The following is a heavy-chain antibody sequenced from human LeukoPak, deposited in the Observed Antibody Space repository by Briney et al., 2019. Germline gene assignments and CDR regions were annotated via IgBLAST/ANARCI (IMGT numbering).Heavy chain of an antibody. Sequence: SVKVSCKASVGTFSSYAISWGRQAPGQGLEWMGRIIPIFGTANYAQKFQGRVTITADKSTSTAYMELSSLRSEDTAVYYCARDRGIAAAGTYDYWGQGTLVTVSS. D-gene: IGHD6-13*01. CDR2: IIPIFGTA. V-gene: IGHV1-69*06. CDR3: ARDRGIAAAGTYDY. CDR1: VGTFSSYA. J-gene: IGHJ4*02.